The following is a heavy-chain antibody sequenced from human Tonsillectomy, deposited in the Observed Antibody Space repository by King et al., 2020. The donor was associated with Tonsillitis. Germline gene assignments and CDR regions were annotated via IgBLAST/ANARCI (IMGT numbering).Heavy chain of an antibody. J-gene: IGHJ6*02. Sequence: EVQLLESGGGLVQPGGSLRLSCAASGFTFGSYAMSGVRHAPGKGLGWGSAFVVGGGSTISADSLKGRFTISVDNSKNTRNLQMNSLRAEDTAVYYCAKDRYNWNYYGMDVWGQGTTVTVSS. CDR1: GFTFGSYA. CDR2: FVVGGGST. V-gene: IGHV3-23*01. CDR3: AKDRYNWNYYGMDV. D-gene: IGHD1-20*01.